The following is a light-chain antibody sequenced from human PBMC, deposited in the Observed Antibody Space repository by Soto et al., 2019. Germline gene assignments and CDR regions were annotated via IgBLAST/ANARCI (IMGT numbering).Light chain of an antibody. CDR2: SAS. Sequence: DIQMTQSPSSLSASVGDRVTITCRASQSISTYLHWYQQKPGKAPRVLISSASTLQSGVPSRFSGSGSGTEFTLTISSPQPEDFATYYCQQSYSNVMYTFGQGTKVDI. V-gene: IGKV1-39*01. J-gene: IGKJ2*01. CDR3: QQSYSNVMYT. CDR1: QSISTY.